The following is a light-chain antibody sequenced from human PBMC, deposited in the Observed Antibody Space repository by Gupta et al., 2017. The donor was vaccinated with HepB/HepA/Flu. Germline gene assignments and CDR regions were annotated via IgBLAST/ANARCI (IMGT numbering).Light chain of an antibody. V-gene: IGKV3-20*01. J-gene: IGKJ1*01. CDR1: QSVISSF. CDR3: QEYGNSRT. Sequence: EVALTQSPGILSLSPGERATLSCRASQSVISSFFAWYQQKPGQAPRLLIYEASSSATGIPDRFSGSGSETDFTLTSSRLEPEDFAVYYCQEYGNSRTFGQGTKVEI. CDR2: EAS.